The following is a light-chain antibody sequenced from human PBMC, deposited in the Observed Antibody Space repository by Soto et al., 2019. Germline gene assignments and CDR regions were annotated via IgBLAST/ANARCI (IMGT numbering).Light chain of an antibody. Sequence: QSALTQPASVSGSPGQSITISCTGTSSDIGYYDYVSWYQHHSGKAPKLIIYEVNNRPSGVSHRFSGSKSVNTASLTISGLQAEDEADYYCSSHSSSSAYYVFGTGTKLTVL. CDR3: SSHSSSSAYYV. J-gene: IGLJ1*01. V-gene: IGLV2-14*01. CDR2: EVN. CDR1: SSDIGYYDY.